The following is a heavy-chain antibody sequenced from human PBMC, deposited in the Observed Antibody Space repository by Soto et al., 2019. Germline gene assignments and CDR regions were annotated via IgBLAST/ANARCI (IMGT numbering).Heavy chain of an antibody. Sequence: PSETLSLTCAVSGGSISSGGYSWSWIRQPPGKGLEWIGYIYHSGRTYYNPSLKSRVTISVDRSKNQFSLKLSSVTVADTAVYYCARGQVVAAQHWGQGTLVTVSS. CDR1: GGSISSGGYS. J-gene: IGHJ4*02. CDR2: IYHSGRT. V-gene: IGHV4-30-2*01. D-gene: IGHD2-15*01. CDR3: ARGQVVAAQH.